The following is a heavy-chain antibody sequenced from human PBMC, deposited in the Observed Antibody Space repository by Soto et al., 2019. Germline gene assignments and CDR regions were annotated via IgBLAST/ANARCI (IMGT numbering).Heavy chain of an antibody. CDR2: INADSGNT. J-gene: IGHJ6*02. CDR3: ARDRGGYSYGYYYYGMDV. Sequence: ASVKVSCKASGYTFTTYAIHWVRQAPGQRLEWMGWINADSGNTKYSQKFQGRVTITRDTSASTAYMELRSLRSDDTAVYYCARDRGGYSYGYYYYGMDVWGQGTTVTVSS. CDR1: GYTFTTYA. D-gene: IGHD5-18*01. V-gene: IGHV1-3*01.